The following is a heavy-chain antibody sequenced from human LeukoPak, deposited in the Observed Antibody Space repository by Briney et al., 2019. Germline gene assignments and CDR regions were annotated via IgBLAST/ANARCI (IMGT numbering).Heavy chain of an antibody. J-gene: IGHJ5*02. CDR1: GDSVSSNSAA. D-gene: IGHD6-13*01. V-gene: IGHV6-1*01. CDR2: TYYRSKWYN. CDR3: ARARGRLYSSTWNWFDP. Sequence: SQTLSLTRAISGDSVSSNSAAWNWIRQSPSRGLEWLGRTYYRSKWYNDYAVSVKSRITINPDTSKNQFSLQLNSVTPEDTAVYYCARARGRLYSSTWNWFDPWGQGTLVTVSS.